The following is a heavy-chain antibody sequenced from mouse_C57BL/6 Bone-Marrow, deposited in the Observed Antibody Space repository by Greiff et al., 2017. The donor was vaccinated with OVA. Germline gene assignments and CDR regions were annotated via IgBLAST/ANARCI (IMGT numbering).Heavy chain of an antibody. CDR3: AREDYGNYVGNYYAMDY. CDR1: GYTFTDYY. Sequence: EVQLQQSGPELVKPGASVKISCKASGYTFTDYYMNWVKQSHGKSLEWIGDINPNNGGTSYNQQFKGKATLTVDKSSSTAYMELRSLTSEDSAVYYCAREDYGNYVGNYYAMDYWGQGTAVTVSS. D-gene: IGHD2-1*01. CDR2: INPNNGGT. J-gene: IGHJ4*01. V-gene: IGHV1-26*01.